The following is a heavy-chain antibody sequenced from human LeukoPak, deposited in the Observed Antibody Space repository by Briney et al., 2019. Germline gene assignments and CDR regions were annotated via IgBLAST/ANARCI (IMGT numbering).Heavy chain of an antibody. CDR1: GFTFSSYS. D-gene: IGHD3-22*01. Sequence: GGSLRLSCAGSGFTFSSYSMNWVRQAPGKGLEWVSYISSSSSTIYYADSVKGRFTISRDNSKNTLYLQMNSLRAEDTAVYYCAKVQPYYDSSGYLTDFQHWGQGTLVTVSS. J-gene: IGHJ1*01. V-gene: IGHV3-48*01. CDR2: ISSSSSTI. CDR3: AKVQPYYDSSGYLTDFQH.